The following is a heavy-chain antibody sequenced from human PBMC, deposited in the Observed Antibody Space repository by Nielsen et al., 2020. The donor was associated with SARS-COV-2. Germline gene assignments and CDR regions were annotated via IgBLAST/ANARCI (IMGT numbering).Heavy chain of an antibody. CDR3: AKKGPPRDAFDI. CDR1: GFTFSSYA. J-gene: IGHJ3*02. Sequence: ESLKISCAASGFTFSSYAMSWVRQAPGKGLEWVATISENEVSTYYADSVKGRFIISRDNSKSTLYLQMNSLRGEDTAVYHCAKKGPPRDAFDIWGQGTMVTVSS. V-gene: IGHV3-23*01. CDR2: ISENEVST.